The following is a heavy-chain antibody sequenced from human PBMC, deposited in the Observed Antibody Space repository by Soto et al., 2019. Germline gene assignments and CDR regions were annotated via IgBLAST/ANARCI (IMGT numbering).Heavy chain of an antibody. CDR1: GFTFSNYG. CDR3: AKSPPVTIFGVVIHYFDT. Sequence: GGSLRLSCAASGFTFSNYGMSWVRQAPGRGLEWVSAIGGSGDSTYYADSVQGRFSISRDHSKTTLFLQMSSLRAEDTAVYYCAKSPPVTIFGVVIHYFDTWGQGTLVTVSS. D-gene: IGHD3-3*01. CDR2: IGGSGDST. J-gene: IGHJ4*02. V-gene: IGHV3-23*01.